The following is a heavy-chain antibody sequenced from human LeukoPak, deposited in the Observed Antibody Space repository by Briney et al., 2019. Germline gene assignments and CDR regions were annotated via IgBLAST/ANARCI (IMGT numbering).Heavy chain of an antibody. D-gene: IGHD4-17*01. CDR2: IWYDGSNK. J-gene: IGHJ4*02. CDR3: ARDYGDDGFDS. Sequence: GGSLRLSCAASGFTFSNYAMHWVRQAPGKGLEWVAIIWYDGSNKYYVDSVKGRFTVSRDNSKNTLYLQMNSLRVEDTAVYYCARDYGDDGFDSWGQGTLVTVSS. CDR1: GFTFSNYA. V-gene: IGHV3-33*01.